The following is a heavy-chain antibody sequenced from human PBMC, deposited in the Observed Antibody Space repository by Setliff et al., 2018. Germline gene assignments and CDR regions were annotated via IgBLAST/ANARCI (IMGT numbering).Heavy chain of an antibody. J-gene: IGHJ3*02. V-gene: IGHV1-24*01. D-gene: IGHD1-26*01. CDR1: GYTLTELS. CDR2: FDPEDGET. Sequence: ASVKVSCKVSGYTLTELSMHWVRQAPGKGLEWMGGFDPEDGETIYAQRFQGRVTMTRDTSTSTVYLELSSLRSEDTAIYYCARAHSGSDFHDPFDIWGQGTMVTVSS. CDR3: ARAHSGSDFHDPFDI.